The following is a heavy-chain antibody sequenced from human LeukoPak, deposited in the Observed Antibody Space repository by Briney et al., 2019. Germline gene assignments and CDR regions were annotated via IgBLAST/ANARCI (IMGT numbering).Heavy chain of an antibody. CDR2: NT. D-gene: IGHD6-19*01. CDR3: ATHSSRSYEHDAFDI. J-gene: IGHJ3*02. V-gene: IGHV1-58*01. Sequence: NTNYAQKFQERVTITRDRSTSTAYMELSSLRSEDTALYYCATHSSRSYEHDAFDIWGQGTMVTVP.